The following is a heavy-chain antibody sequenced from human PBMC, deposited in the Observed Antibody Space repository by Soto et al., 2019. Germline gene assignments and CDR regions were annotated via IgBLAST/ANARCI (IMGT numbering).Heavy chain of an antibody. D-gene: IGHD5-12*01. CDR2: INPNSGGT. J-gene: IGHJ6*02. V-gene: IGHV1-2*02. Sequence: FSCKASGYTFTGYYMHWVRQAPGQGLEWMGWINPNSGGTNYAQKFQGRVTMTRDTSISTAYMELSRLRSDDTAVYYCAREVATIRAYGMDVWGQGITVTVSS. CDR3: AREVATIRAYGMDV. CDR1: GYTFTGYY.